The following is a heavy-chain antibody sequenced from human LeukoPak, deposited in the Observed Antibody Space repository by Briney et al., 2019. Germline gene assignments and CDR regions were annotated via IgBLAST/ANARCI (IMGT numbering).Heavy chain of an antibody. CDR2: ISSSGSTI. CDR1: GFTFSSYS. J-gene: IGHJ6*03. V-gene: IGHV3-48*04. CDR3: ARGDRWLQLPYYYYMDV. D-gene: IGHD5-24*01. Sequence: PGGSLRLSCAASGFTFSSYSMNWVRQAPGKGLEWVSYISSSGSTIYYADSVKGRFTISRDNAKNSLYLQMNSLRAEDTAVYYCARGDRWLQLPYYYYMDVWGKGTTVTVSS.